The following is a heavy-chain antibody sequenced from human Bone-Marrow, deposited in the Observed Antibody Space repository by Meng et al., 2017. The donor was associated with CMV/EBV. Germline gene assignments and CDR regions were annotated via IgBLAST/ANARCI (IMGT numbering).Heavy chain of an antibody. CDR3: AREVGHKSNWRRLGDAFDI. V-gene: IGHV1-18*01. CDR1: GYTFTSYG. J-gene: IGHJ3*02. D-gene: IGHD1-20*01. CDR2: ISAYNGNT. Sequence: ASVKVSCKASGYTFTSYGISWVRQAPGQGLEWMGWISAYNGNTNYAQKLQGRVTMTTDTSTSTAYMELRSLRSDDTAVYYCAREVGHKSNWRRLGDAFDIWGQGTRVTGSS.